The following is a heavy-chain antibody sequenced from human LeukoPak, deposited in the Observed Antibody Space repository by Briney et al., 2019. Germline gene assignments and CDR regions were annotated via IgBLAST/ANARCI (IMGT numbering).Heavy chain of an antibody. Sequence: GGSLRLSCAASGFSFTTYEMNGVRQAPGKGLEWVSYISSSGSTIYYADSVKGRFTISRDNAKNSLYLQMNSLRAEDTAVYYRATDNYDSSGYYSISFDYWGRGTLVTVS. J-gene: IGHJ4*02. CDR2: ISSSGSTI. D-gene: IGHD3-22*01. V-gene: IGHV3-48*03. CDR3: ATDNYDSSGYYSISFDY. CDR1: GFSFTTYE.